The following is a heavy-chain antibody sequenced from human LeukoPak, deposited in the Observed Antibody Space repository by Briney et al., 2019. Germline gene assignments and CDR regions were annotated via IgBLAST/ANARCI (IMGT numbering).Heavy chain of an antibody. D-gene: IGHD3-22*01. J-gene: IGHJ4*02. CDR3: ARVYYDSSGEFDY. CDR2: ISSSGSTI. V-gene: IGHV3-11*04. CDR1: GFTFSDYY. Sequence: PGGSLRLSCAASGFTFSDYYMSWIRQAPGKGLEWVSYISSSGSTIYYADSVKGRFTISRDNAKNSLYPQMNSLRAEDTAVYYCARVYYDSSGEFDYWGQGTLVTVSS.